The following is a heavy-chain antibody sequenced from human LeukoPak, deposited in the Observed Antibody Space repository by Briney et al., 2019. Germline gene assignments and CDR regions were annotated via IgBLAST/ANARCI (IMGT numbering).Heavy chain of an antibody. J-gene: IGHJ6*02. Sequence: ASVKVSCKVSVYTLTELSMHWVRQAPGKGLEWMGGFDPEDGETIYAQKFQGRVTMTEDTSTDTAYMELSSLRSEDTAVYYCATVPYCSGGSCYSFYYGMDVWGQGTTVTVSS. CDR2: FDPEDGET. D-gene: IGHD2-15*01. CDR1: VYTLTELS. CDR3: ATVPYCSGGSCYSFYYGMDV. V-gene: IGHV1-24*01.